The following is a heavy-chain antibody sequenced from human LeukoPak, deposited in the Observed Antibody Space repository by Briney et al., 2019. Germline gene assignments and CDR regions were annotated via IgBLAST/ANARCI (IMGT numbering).Heavy chain of an antibody. J-gene: IGHJ6*02. D-gene: IGHD2-15*01. CDR2: INPNSGGT. V-gene: IGHV1-2*02. Sequence: ASVKVSCKASGHTFTGYYLHWVRQAPGQGLEWMGWINPNSGGTNYAQKFQGRVTMTRDTSISTAYMELSRLRSDDTAVYYCARVVGCSGGSWYYYYGMDVWGQGTTVTVSS. CDR3: ARVVGCSGGSWYYYYGMDV. CDR1: GHTFTGYY.